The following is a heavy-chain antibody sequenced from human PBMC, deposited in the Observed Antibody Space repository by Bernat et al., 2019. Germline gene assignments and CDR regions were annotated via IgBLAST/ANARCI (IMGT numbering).Heavy chain of an antibody. CDR3: ARGSGSNPLGWYFDL. CDR1: GFTFSSYA. Sequence: QVQLVESGGGVVQPGRSLRLSCAASGFTFSSYAMHWVRQAPGKGLEWVAVISYDGSNKSYADSVKGRFTISRDNSKTTLYLQMNSLRAEDTAVYYCARGSGSNPLGWYFDLWGRGTLVTVSS. J-gene: IGHJ2*01. CDR2: ISYDGSNK. V-gene: IGHV3-30*01. D-gene: IGHD4-11*01.